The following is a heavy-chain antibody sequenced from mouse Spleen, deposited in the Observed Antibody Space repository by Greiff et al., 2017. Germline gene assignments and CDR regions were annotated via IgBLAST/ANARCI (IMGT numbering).Heavy chain of an antibody. J-gene: IGHJ2*01. CDR2: ISSGSSTI. CDR1: GFTFSDYG. V-gene: IGHV5-17*01. Sequence: DVMLVESGGGLVKPGGSLKLSCAASGFTFSDYGMHWVRQAPEKGLEWVAYISSGSSTIYYADTVKGRFTISRDNAKNTLFLQMTSLRSEDTAMYYCARDDYDGVYYFDYWGQGTTLTVSS. D-gene: IGHD2-4*01. CDR3: ARDDYDGVYYFDY.